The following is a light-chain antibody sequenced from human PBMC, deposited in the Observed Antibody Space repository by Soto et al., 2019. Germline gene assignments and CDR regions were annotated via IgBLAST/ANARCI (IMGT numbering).Light chain of an antibody. J-gene: IGKJ1*01. CDR3: QQYNKWPQT. V-gene: IGKV3-15*01. CDR2: GAS. CDR1: HSVNSH. Sequence: MVMTQSPATLSVSPGERVTLSCRTSHSVNSHVAWYQQKPGQAPRLLLYGASTRATGIPARFSGSGSGTEFTLTISSLQSEDISVYYCQQYNKWPQTFGQGTKVDIK.